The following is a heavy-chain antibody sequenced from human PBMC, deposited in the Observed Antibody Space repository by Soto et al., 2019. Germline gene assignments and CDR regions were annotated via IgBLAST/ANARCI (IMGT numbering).Heavy chain of an antibody. CDR3: SGGVGDAF. V-gene: IGHV3-7*04. CDR2: INQDGSEK. Sequence: EVHLVEPGGGLVQTGGSLRLSCAIFESTVSRDWMNWVRQAPGKGLEWVAHINQDGSEKYYVDSVKGRFTISRDNAKKSLYLQMNSLRPAETAMYYCSGGVGDAFWGQGTLVTVSS. D-gene: IGHD1-26*01. CDR1: ESTVSRDW. J-gene: IGHJ4*02.